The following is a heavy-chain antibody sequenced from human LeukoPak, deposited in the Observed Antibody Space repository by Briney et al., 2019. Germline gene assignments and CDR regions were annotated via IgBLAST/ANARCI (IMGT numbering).Heavy chain of an antibody. J-gene: IGHJ4*02. Sequence: ASVKVSCKASGYTFTNHGFSWVRQAPGQGLEWMGWISTYNGDTNYPQNLQGRVTMTTDTSTSTAYMEMRSLRSDDTAVYYCARDCSSTSCYNVYWGQGTLVTVSS. V-gene: IGHV1-18*01. CDR3: ARDCSSTSCYNVY. CDR1: GYTFTNHG. D-gene: IGHD2-2*02. CDR2: ISTYNGDT.